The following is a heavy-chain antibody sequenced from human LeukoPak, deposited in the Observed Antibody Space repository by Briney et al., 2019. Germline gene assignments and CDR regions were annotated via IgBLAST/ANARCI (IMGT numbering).Heavy chain of an antibody. Sequence: KPSETLSLTCTVSGGSISSYYWNWIRQPPGKRLEWIGYMYYSGSTNYNPSLKSRVTISLDTSKNQFSLKLTSVTAADTAVYYCARGLSGYSYGYYFDHWGQGTLVTVSS. J-gene: IGHJ4*02. CDR3: ARGLSGYSYGYYFDH. D-gene: IGHD5-18*01. CDR2: MYYSGST. CDR1: GGSISSYY. V-gene: IGHV4-59*01.